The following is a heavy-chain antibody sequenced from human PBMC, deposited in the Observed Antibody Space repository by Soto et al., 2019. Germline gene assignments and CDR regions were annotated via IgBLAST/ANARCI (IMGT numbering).Heavy chain of an antibody. D-gene: IGHD2-15*01. CDR2: ISYDGKNE. Sequence: PGGSLRLSCAVSGVIFSSNAIHWVRQAPCKGLEWVAVISYDGKNEYYADSVKGRFTISRDNSKNTLYLQMNSLKRDDTDVYYCARDRYAAATETFLDHCGQGALVAVCS. CDR1: GVIFSSNA. V-gene: IGHV3-30*04. J-gene: IGHJ4*02. CDR3: ARDRYAAATETFLDH.